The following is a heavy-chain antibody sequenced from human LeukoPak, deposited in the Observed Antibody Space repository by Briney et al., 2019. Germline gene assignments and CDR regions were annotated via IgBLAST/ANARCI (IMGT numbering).Heavy chain of an antibody. Sequence: SETLSLTCTVSGGSISSYYWSWIRQPPGKGLEWIGEINHSGSTNYNPSLKSRVTISVDTSKNQFSLKLSSVTAADTAVYYCARRGRITMVRANWFDPWGQGTLVTVSS. V-gene: IGHV4-34*01. CDR3: ARRGRITMVRANWFDP. D-gene: IGHD3-10*01. CDR2: INHSGST. CDR1: GGSISSYY. J-gene: IGHJ5*02.